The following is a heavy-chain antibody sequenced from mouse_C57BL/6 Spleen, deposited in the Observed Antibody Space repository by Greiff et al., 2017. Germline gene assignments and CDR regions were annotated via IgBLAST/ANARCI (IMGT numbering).Heavy chain of an antibody. J-gene: IGHJ2*01. CDR2: ISSGGSYT. CDR1: GFTFSSYG. D-gene: IGHD2-3*01. Sequence: EVMLVESGGDLVKPGGSLKLSCAASGFTFSSYGMSWVRQTPDKRLEWVATISSGGSYTYYPDSVKGRFTISRDNAKNTLYLQMSSLKSEDTAMYYCARTLYDGYYFYFDYWGQGTTLTVSS. CDR3: ARTLYDGYYFYFDY. V-gene: IGHV5-6*01.